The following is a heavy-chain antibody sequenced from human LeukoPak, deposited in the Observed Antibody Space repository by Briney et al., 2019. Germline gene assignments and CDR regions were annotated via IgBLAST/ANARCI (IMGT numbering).Heavy chain of an antibody. Sequence: SETLSLTCAVYGGSFSGYYWSWIRQPPGKGLEWIGEINHSGSTNYNPSLKSRVTISVDTSKNQFSLKLSSVTAADTAVYYCARGSSNYDSWSGYYTGSNWFDPWGQGTLVTVSS. D-gene: IGHD3-3*01. CDR3: ARGSSNYDSWSGYYTGSNWFDP. V-gene: IGHV4-34*01. CDR1: GGSFSGYY. CDR2: INHSGST. J-gene: IGHJ5*02.